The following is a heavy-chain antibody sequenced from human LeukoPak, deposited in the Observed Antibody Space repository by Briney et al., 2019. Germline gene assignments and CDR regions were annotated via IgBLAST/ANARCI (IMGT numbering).Heavy chain of an antibody. J-gene: IGHJ1*01. CDR3: AREARITIFGVVTPSLYFQH. CDR1: GYTFTSYY. V-gene: IGHV1-46*01. Sequence: ASVKVSCKASGYTFTSYYMHWVRQAPGQGLEWMGIINPSGGSTSYAQKFQGRVTMTRDTSTSTVYMERSSLRSEDTAVYYCAREARITIFGVVTPSLYFQHWGQGTLVTVSS. D-gene: IGHD3-3*01. CDR2: INPSGGST.